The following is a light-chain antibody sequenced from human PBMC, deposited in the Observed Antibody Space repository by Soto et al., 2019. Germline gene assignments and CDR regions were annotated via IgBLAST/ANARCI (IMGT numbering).Light chain of an antibody. CDR2: GAS. CDR1: QSVRKNY. Sequence: EIVLTQSPGTLSLSPGERATLSCRASQSVRKNYLAWYQQKPGQAPRLLIYGASTRASDIEGRFSGIGSGTDFTLTISRLETEEFAVYYCQHYVNSTTYTFGQGTKLEIK. CDR3: QHYVNSTTYT. J-gene: IGKJ2*01. V-gene: IGKV3-20*01.